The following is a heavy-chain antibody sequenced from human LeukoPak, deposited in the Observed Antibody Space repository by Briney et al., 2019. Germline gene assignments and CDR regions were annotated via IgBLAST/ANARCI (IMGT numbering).Heavy chain of an antibody. CDR1: GGSISRSSYY. J-gene: IGHJ4*02. V-gene: IGHV4-39*07. CDR3: VRHSGRYFGY. CDR2: INHSGST. D-gene: IGHD6-19*01. Sequence: PSETLSLTCTVSGGSISRSSYYWSWIRQPPGKGLEWIGEINHSGSTNYNPSLKSRVTISVDTSKNQFSLKLSSVTAADTAVYYCVRHSGRYFGYWGQGTLVTVSS.